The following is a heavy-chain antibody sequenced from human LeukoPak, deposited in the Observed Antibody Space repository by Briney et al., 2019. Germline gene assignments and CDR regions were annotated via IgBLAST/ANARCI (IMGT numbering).Heavy chain of an antibody. D-gene: IGHD3-22*01. CDR2: IIPIFGTA. Sequence: GASVKVSCKASGGTFSSYAISWVRQAPGQGLEWMGGIIPIFGTANYAQKFQGRVTITADESTSTAYMELSSLRSDDTAVYYCARFGYYYAHFDYWGQGTLVTVSS. V-gene: IGHV1-69*13. CDR3: ARFGYYYAHFDY. J-gene: IGHJ4*02. CDR1: GGTFSSYA.